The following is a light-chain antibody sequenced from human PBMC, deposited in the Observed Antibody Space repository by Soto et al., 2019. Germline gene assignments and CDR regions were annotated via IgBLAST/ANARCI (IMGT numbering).Light chain of an antibody. Sequence: DVQMTQAPSSLSASVGDRVTITCRASQGISNYLAWYQQKPGKAPKLLIYKASNLQNGVPSRFSGSGSGTEFSLTITSLQPDDFATYYCQQYNNYWTFGQGTKVESK. CDR3: QQYNNYWT. CDR2: KAS. V-gene: IGKV1-5*03. J-gene: IGKJ1*01. CDR1: QGISNY.